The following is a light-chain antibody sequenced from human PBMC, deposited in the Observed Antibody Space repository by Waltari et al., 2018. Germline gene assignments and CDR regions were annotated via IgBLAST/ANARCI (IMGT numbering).Light chain of an antibody. Sequence: DILMTQSQDSLAVSLDERATGNCNSRQSVFYSSNNKDYLAWYQQKPRQPPKLLIYWASTRVSGVPARFSGSGSGTDFTLTISSLQAEDVAVYYCHQYYITPLTFGGGTKVEIK. CDR2: WAS. J-gene: IGKJ4*01. V-gene: IGKV4-1*01. CDR3: HQYYITPLT. CDR1: QSVFYSSNNKDY.